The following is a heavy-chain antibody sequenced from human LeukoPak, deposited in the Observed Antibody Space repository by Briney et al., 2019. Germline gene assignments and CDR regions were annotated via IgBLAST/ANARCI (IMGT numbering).Heavy chain of an antibody. V-gene: IGHV3-30-3*01. CDR3: AKGKLHGYSYGYGYFDY. CDR1: GFTFSSYA. D-gene: IGHD5-18*01. Sequence: GGSLRLSCAASGFTFSSYAMHWVRQAPGKGLEWVAVISYDGSNKYYADSVKGRFTISRDNSKNTLYLQMNSLRAEDTAVYYCAKGKLHGYSYGYGYFDYWGQGTLVTVSS. J-gene: IGHJ4*02. CDR2: ISYDGSNK.